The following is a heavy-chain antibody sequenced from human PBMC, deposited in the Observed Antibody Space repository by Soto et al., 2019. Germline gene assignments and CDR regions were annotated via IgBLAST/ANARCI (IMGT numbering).Heavy chain of an antibody. J-gene: IGHJ6*02. CDR2: IYTSGST. CDR1: GGSISSYY. D-gene: IGHD2-2*01. V-gene: IGHV4-4*07. Sequence: PSETLSLTCTVSGGSISSYYWSWIRQPAGKGLEWIGRIYTSGSTNYNPSLKSRVTMSVDTSKNQFSLKLSSVTAADTAVYYCARDFPIGVVPAAAKDVWGQGTTVTVSS. CDR3: ARDFPIGVVPAAAKDV.